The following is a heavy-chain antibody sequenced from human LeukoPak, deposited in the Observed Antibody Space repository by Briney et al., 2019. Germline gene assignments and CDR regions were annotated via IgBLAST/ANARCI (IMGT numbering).Heavy chain of an antibody. CDR3: AREGTFGGNDY. J-gene: IGHJ4*02. CDR2: INPNSGGT. Sequence: ASVKVSCKASGYTFTDYFMHWVRQAPGQGLEWMGWINPNSGGTNYAQKFQGRVTMTRDTSISTAYLELSRLRSGDTAMFYCAREGTFGGNDYWGQGTLVTVSS. CDR1: GYTFTDYF. D-gene: IGHD3-16*01. V-gene: IGHV1-2*02.